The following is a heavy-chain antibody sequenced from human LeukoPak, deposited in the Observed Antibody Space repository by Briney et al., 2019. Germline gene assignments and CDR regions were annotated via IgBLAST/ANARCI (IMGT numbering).Heavy chain of an antibody. CDR3: ARDALVRGVIDY. J-gene: IGHJ4*02. CDR2: IYYSGST. Sequence: SETLSLTCTVSGGSISSYYWSWIRQPPGKGLEWIGYIYYSGSTNYNPSLKSRVTISVDTSKNQLSLKLSSVTAADTAVYYCARDALVRGVIDYWGQGTLVTVSS. V-gene: IGHV4-59*01. D-gene: IGHD3-10*01. CDR1: GGSISSYY.